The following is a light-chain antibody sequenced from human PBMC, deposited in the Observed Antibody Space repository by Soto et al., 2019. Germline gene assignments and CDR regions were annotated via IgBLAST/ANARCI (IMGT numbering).Light chain of an antibody. J-gene: IGLJ3*02. CDR3: QVWDSSSDPWV. V-gene: IGLV3-21*02. Sequence: SYELTQPPSVSVAPGQTARITCGGNNIGRKSVHWYQQKPGQAPVLVVYDDNDRPSGIPERFSGSNSGNTATLTISRVEAGDEADYYCQVWDSSSDPWVFGGGTKLNVL. CDR1: NIGRKS. CDR2: DDN.